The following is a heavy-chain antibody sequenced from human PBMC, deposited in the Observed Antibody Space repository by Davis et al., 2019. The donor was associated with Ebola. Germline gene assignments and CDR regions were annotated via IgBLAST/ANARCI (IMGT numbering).Heavy chain of an antibody. CDR3: ASSSMDV. J-gene: IGHJ6*02. Sequence: SETLSLTCTVSGGSIKPFYWSWIRQSPEKGLEWIGYTFYTGGTYYNPSLKSRVTISVDTSKNQFSLKLNSVTAADTAVYYCASSSMDVWGQGTTVTVSS. CDR1: GGSIKPFY. V-gene: IGHV4-59*08. CDR2: TFYTGGT.